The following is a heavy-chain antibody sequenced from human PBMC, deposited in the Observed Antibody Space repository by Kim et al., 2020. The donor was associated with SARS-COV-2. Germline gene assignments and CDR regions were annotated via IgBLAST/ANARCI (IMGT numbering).Heavy chain of an antibody. Sequence: GGSLRLSCAASGFTFSSYSMNWVRQAPGKGLEWVSSISSSSSYIYYADSVKGRFTISRDNAKNSLYLQMNSLRAEDTAVYYCARDLCLSSYDFWSGYGYWGQGTLVTVSS. V-gene: IGHV3-21*01. D-gene: IGHD3-3*01. J-gene: IGHJ4*02. CDR1: GFTFSSYS. CDR2: ISSSSSYI. CDR3: ARDLCLSSYDFWSGYGY.